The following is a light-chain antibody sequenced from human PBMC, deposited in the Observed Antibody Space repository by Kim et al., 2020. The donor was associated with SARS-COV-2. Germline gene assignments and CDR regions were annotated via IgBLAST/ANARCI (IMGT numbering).Light chain of an antibody. V-gene: IGKV1-27*01. J-gene: IGKJ1*01. Sequence: DIQMTQSPSSLSASVGDRVTTICRASQDISNYLAWFQLKPGKAPKLLIYAASALQPGVPSRFSGSGSGTDFTRTVTSLQPEDVATYYCQKCDSAPWTFGQGTKVDIK. CDR3: QKCDSAPWT. CDR1: QDISNY. CDR2: AAS.